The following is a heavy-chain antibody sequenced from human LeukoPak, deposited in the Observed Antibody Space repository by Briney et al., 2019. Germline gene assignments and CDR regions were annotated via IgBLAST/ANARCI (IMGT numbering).Heavy chain of an antibody. V-gene: IGHV3-30*02. Sequence: WRSLRLSCAASGFTFSSYGMHWVRHAPAKGLEWVAFIRYDGSNKYYADSVKGRFTISRDNSKNTLYLQMNSLRAEDTAVYYCAKEHDSSGYYASYYYYMDVWGKGTTVTISS. CDR3: AKEHDSSGYYASYYYYMDV. J-gene: IGHJ6*03. D-gene: IGHD3-22*01. CDR1: GFTFSSYG. CDR2: IRYDGSNK.